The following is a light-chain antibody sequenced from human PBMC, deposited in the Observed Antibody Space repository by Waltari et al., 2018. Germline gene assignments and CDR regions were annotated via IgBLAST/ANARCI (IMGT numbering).Light chain of an antibody. CDR1: SSYVGGYNY. J-gene: IGLJ1*01. V-gene: IGLV2-14*01. Sequence: QSALPQPASVSGSPGPSITISCTGTSSYVGGYNYVSWYQQHPGKAPKLMIYDVSKRPSGVSNRFSGSKSGNTASLTISGLQAEDEADYYCSSYTSSSTYVFGTGTKVTVL. CDR3: SSYTSSSTYV. CDR2: DVS.